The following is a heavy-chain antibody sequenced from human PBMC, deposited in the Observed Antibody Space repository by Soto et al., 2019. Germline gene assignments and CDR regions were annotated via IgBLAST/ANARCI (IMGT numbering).Heavy chain of an antibody. CDR3: ARGSRGYSYIFDY. J-gene: IGHJ4*02. D-gene: IGHD5-18*01. CDR1: GFTVSGNY. Sequence: EVQLVESGGGLIQPGGSLRLSCAASGFTVSGNYMSWVRQAPGKGLEWVSVIYSGGSTYYADSVKGRFTISRDNSKNTLYLQMNSLRAEDTAVYYCARGSRGYSYIFDYWGQGTLVTVSS. CDR2: IYSGGST. V-gene: IGHV3-53*01.